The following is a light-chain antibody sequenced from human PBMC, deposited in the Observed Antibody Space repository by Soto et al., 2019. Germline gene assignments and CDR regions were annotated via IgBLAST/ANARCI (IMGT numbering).Light chain of an antibody. J-gene: IGLJ2*01. Sequence: QSALTQPASVSGSPGQSITISCTGTTSDVGRYNYVSWYQQHPGKVPKLIIYDVNNRPSGVSNRFSGSKSGNTASLTISGLQADDEADYYCTSFTSSTTVVFGGGTKLTVL. CDR2: DVN. V-gene: IGLV2-14*03. CDR1: TSDVGRYNY. CDR3: TSFTSSTTVV.